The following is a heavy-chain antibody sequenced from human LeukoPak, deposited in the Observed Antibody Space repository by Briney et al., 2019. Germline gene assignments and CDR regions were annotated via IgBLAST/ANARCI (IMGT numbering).Heavy chain of an antibody. Sequence: GGSLRLSCAVSGFSVSSFGMSWVRQAPGKGLEWISAISVDGESAYYADSVKGRFIISRDNSENTLYLQLSSLRAEDTAVYYCAQGYLSGWYPYWGLGSLVSVSS. J-gene: IGHJ4*02. D-gene: IGHD6-19*01. V-gene: IGHV3-23*01. CDR2: ISVDGESA. CDR3: AQGYLSGWYPY. CDR1: GFSVSSFG.